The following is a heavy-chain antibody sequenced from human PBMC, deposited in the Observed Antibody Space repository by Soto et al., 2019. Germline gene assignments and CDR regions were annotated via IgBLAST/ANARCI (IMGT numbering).Heavy chain of an antibody. CDR2: ISGGGGSSSTI. CDR1: GFTFSSYD. V-gene: IGHV3-48*02. D-gene: IGHD1-26*01. Sequence: EVQLVESGGGLVQPGGSLRLSCAVSGFTFSSYDMNWVRQAPGKGLEWVSYISGGGGSSSTIYYADSVKGRFTISRDNAKNSLYLQMNRLRDEDTAVYYCVRVAGVGGQDEYWGQGTLVTVSS. J-gene: IGHJ4*02. CDR3: VRVAGVGGQDEY.